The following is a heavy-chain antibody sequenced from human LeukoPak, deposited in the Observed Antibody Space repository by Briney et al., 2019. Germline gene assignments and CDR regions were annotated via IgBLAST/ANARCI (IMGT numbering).Heavy chain of an antibody. CDR2: IYYSGST. V-gene: IGHV4-34*01. CDR3: ARHYRKYAFDI. J-gene: IGHJ3*02. Sequence: SETLSLTCAVYGGSFSGYYWSWIRQPPGKGLEWIGSIYYSGSTYYNPSLKSRVTISVDTSKNQFSLKLSSVTAADTAVYYCARHYRKYAFDIWGQGTMVTVSS. D-gene: IGHD3-16*02. CDR1: GGSFSGYY.